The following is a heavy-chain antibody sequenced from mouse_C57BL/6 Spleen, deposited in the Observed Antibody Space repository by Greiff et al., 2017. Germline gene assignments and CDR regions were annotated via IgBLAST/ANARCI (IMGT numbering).Heavy chain of an antibody. CDR1: GYAFSSYW. D-gene: IGHD4-1*01. CDR2: ISPGDGDT. CDR3: TRGGELGFDY. V-gene: IGHV1-80*01. J-gene: IGHJ2*01. Sequence: QVQLQQSGAELVKPGASVKISCKASGYAFSSYWMNWVQQRPGKGLEWIGQISPGDGDTNYNGTFKGQVTMTADKSCSTAYMQRSGQTAEDSAIYFCTRGGELGFDYWGQGTTLTVSS.